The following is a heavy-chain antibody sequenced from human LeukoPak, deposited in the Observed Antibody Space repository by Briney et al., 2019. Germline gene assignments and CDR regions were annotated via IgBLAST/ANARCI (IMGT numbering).Heavy chain of an antibody. CDR2: ISYDGSNK. V-gene: IGHV3-30*03. J-gene: IGHJ5*02. Sequence: GGSLRLSCAASGFTFSSYGMHWVRQAPGKGLEWVAVISYDGSNKYYADSVKGRFTISRDNSKNTLYLQMNSLRAEDTAVYYCTRNWGSDNWFDPWGQGTLVTVSS. D-gene: IGHD7-27*01. CDR3: TRNWGSDNWFDP. CDR1: GFTFSSYG.